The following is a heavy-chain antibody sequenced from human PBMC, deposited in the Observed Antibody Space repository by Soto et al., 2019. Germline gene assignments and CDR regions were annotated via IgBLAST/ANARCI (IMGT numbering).Heavy chain of an antibody. J-gene: IGHJ4*02. Sequence: QVQLVESGGGVVQPGRSLRLSCAASGFTFSSYGMHWVRQAPGKGLEWVAVISYDGSNEYYADSVEGRFTISRDNSKNTLYLQMNSLRAEDTAVYYCAKDAGGSSYFDYWGQGTLVTVSS. CDR3: AKDAGGSSYFDY. CDR2: ISYDGSNE. V-gene: IGHV3-30*18. D-gene: IGHD1-26*01. CDR1: GFTFSSYG.